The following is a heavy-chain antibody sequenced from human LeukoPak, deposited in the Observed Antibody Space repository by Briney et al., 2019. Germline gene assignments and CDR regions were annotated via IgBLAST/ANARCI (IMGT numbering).Heavy chain of an antibody. Sequence: GGSLRLSCAASGFTFSSNARNWDRQGQGNGLEWGSVISGSGGTTSYADCVKGRFTISRDYAKTALYLQIHSLRAEDTAVYYCASAWGAFNWGQGTLVTVSS. V-gene: IGHV3-23*01. D-gene: IGHD3-16*01. CDR1: GFTFSSNA. CDR2: ISGSGGTT. J-gene: IGHJ4*02. CDR3: ASAWGAFN.